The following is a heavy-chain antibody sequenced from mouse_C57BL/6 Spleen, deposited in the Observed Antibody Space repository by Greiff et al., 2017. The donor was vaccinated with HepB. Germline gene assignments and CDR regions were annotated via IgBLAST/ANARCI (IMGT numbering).Heavy chain of an antibody. CDR3: ARSDDGYPWFAY. D-gene: IGHD2-3*01. CDR2: IYPGDGDT. Sequence: QVQLQQSGAELVKPGASVKISCKASGYAFSSYWMNWVKQRPGKGLEWIGQIYPGDGDTNYNGKFKGKATLTADKSSSTAYMQLSSLTSEDSAVYFWARSDDGYPWFAYWGQGTLVTVSA. V-gene: IGHV1-80*01. CDR1: GYAFSSYW. J-gene: IGHJ3*01.